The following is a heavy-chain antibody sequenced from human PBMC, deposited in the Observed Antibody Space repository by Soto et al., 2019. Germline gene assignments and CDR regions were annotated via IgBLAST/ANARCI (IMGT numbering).Heavy chain of an antibody. CDR1: GGSISSSSYY. D-gene: IGHD6-19*01. CDR2: IYYSGST. V-gene: IGHV4-39*01. J-gene: IGHJ5*02. CDR3: AISLVAYIAVADTVNWFDP. Sequence: SETLSLTCTVSGGSISSSSYYWGWIRQPPGKGLEWIGSIYYSGSTYYNQSLKSRVTISVDTSKNQFSLKLSSVTAADTAVYYCAISLVAYIAVADTVNWFDPWGQGTLVTVAS.